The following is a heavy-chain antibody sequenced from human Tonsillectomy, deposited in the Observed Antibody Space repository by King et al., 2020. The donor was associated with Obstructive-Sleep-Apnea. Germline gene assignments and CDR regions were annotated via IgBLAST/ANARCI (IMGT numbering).Heavy chain of an antibody. CDR3: ARDDSSGYFFDS. J-gene: IGHJ4*02. V-gene: IGHV3-48*04. D-gene: IGHD6-19*01. Sequence: EVQLVESGGGLVQPGGSLRLSCAASGFTFSTYNMNWVRQAPGKGLDWVSYISSSSTTIYYADSVKGRFTISRDNAKNSPYLQMNSLRAGDTAVYYCARDDSSGYFFDSWGQGTLVTVSS. CDR1: GFTFSTYN. CDR2: ISSSSTTI.